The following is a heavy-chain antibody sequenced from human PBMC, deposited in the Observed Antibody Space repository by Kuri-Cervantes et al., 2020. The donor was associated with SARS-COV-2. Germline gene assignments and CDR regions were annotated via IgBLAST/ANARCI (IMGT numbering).Heavy chain of an antibody. CDR3: ARERSGLDY. V-gene: IGHV3-33*08. Sequence: GESLKISCAASGFTFSSYGMHWVRQAPGKGLEWVAVIWYDGSNKYYADSAKGRFTISRDNSKNTLYLQMNSLRAEDTAVYYCARERSGLDYWGQGTLVTVSS. CDR1: GFTFSSYG. CDR2: IWYDGSNK. D-gene: IGHD3-3*01. J-gene: IGHJ4*02.